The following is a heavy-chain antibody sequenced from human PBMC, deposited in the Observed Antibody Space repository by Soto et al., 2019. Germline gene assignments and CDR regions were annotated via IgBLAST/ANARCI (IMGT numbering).Heavy chain of an antibody. J-gene: IGHJ4*02. V-gene: IGHV1-69*06. CDR3: ALYNMVRGVIIPKPLY. D-gene: IGHD3-10*01. Sequence: GASVKVSCKASGGTFSSYAISWVRQAPGQGLEWMGGIIPIFGTANYAQKFQGRVTITADKSTSTAYMELSSLRSEDTAVYYCALYNMVRGVIIPKPLYWGQGTLVTVSS. CDR2: IIPIFGTA. CDR1: GGTFSSYA.